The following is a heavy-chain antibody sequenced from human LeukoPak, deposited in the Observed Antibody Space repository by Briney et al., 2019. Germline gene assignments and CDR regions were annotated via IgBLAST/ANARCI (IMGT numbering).Heavy chain of an antibody. D-gene: IGHD3-3*01. Sequence: GGSLRLPCAASGFTFSNAWMTWVRQAPGKGLEWVGRIKSKTEGGTTDYAAPVKGRFTISRDDSKNTLYLQMSSLKTEDTAVYYCTTGFGWGQGTLVTVSS. V-gene: IGHV3-15*01. CDR2: IKSKTEGGTT. J-gene: IGHJ4*02. CDR1: GFTFSNAW. CDR3: TTGFG.